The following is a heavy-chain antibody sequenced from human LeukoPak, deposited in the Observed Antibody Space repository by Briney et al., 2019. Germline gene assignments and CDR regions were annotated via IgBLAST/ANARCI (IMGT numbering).Heavy chain of an antibody. D-gene: IGHD2-21*01. V-gene: IGHV1-3*04. CDR1: GYTFINHA. Sequence: GAPVKVSCKASGYTFINHAIHWVRQAPGQRLEWIGWINIGNGNTKYSQNFQGRITITRDTSATTAYMDLSSLRSEDTAMYYCASRLGRSFDYWGQGTLVTVSS. CDR2: INIGNGNT. CDR3: ASRLGRSFDY. J-gene: IGHJ4*02.